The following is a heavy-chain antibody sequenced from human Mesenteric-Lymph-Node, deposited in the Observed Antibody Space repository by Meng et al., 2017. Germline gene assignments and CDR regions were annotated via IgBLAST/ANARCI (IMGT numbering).Heavy chain of an antibody. Sequence: ETLSLTCAASGFTFSSSAMNWVRQAPGKGLEWVSLISGSGGSTYYADSVKGRFTVSRHNSKNTLYLQMNSLRAEDTAVYYCARASDYGDYGESGAFDIWGQGTMVTVSS. D-gene: IGHD4-17*01. V-gene: IGHV3-23*01. CDR3: ARASDYGDYGESGAFDI. J-gene: IGHJ3*02. CDR1: GFTFSSSA. CDR2: ISGSGGST.